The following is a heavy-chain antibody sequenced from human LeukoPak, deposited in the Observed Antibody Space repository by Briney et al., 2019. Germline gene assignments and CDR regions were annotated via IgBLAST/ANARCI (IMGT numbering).Heavy chain of an antibody. CDR3: ARDGTAAGLYFDL. Sequence: GGPLRLSCAVSGFTFTDYWMNWVRQAPGKGLEWVACIRQDGGEKSYVDSVKGRLTISRDNTNSSLYLQINSLRAEDTAVYYCARDGTAAGLYFDLWGQGTLVTVSS. V-gene: IGHV3-7*01. J-gene: IGHJ4*03. CDR1: GFTFTDYW. D-gene: IGHD6-13*01. CDR2: IRQDGGEK.